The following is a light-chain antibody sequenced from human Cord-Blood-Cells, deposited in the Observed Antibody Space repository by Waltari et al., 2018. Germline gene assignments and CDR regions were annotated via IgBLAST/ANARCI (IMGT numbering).Light chain of an antibody. Sequence: QLVLTQSPSASASLGASVKLTCTLSSGHSSYAIAWHQQQPEKGPRYLMKLNSDGSHSKGGGIPDRFSGSSSAAGRYLTISSLQSEDEADYYCQTWGTGIRVFGGGTKLTVL. CDR3: QTWGTGIRV. J-gene: IGLJ3*02. V-gene: IGLV4-69*01. CDR1: SGHSSYA. CDR2: LNSDGSH.